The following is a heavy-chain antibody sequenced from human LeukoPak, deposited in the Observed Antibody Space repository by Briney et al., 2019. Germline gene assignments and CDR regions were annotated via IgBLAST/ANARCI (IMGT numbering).Heavy chain of an antibody. V-gene: IGHV3-33*01. CDR3: ARDESARGFDY. CDR2: IWYDGSNK. CDR1: GFTFSSYG. J-gene: IGHJ4*02. D-gene: IGHD3-10*01. Sequence: GRSLRLSCAASGFTFSSYGMHWVRQAPGKGLEWVAVIWYDGSNKYCADSVKGRFTISRDNSKNTLYLQMNSLRAEDTAVYYCARDESARGFDYWGQGTLVTVSS.